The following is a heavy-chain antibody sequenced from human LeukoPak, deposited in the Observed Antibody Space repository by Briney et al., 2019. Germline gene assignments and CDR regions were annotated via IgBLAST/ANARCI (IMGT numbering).Heavy chain of an antibody. Sequence: ASVKVSCKASGGTFSSYAISWVRQAPGQGLEWMGGIIPIFGTANYAQKFQGRVTITADESTSTAYMELSSLRSEDTAVYYCALGYSYGPVDYWGQGTLVTVSS. D-gene: IGHD5-18*01. V-gene: IGHV1-69*13. CDR3: ALGYSYGPVDY. CDR2: IIPIFGTA. CDR1: GGTFSSYA. J-gene: IGHJ4*02.